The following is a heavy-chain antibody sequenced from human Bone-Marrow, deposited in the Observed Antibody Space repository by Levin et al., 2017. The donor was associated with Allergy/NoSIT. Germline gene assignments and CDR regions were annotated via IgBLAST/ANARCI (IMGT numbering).Heavy chain of an antibody. V-gene: IGHV3-74*03. D-gene: IGHD2-2*02. CDR3: ARDIPGSGALDY. CDR2: IDGEGSNT. J-gene: IGHJ4*01. CDR1: GFVFTNYW. Sequence: GGSLRLSCAASGFVFTNYWMHWVRQAPGKGLMWLSRIDGEGSNTKYVDSVKGRFSISRDNPKNMLYLRVNSLTAEDTGVYFCARDIPGSGALDYWGHGTLVTVSS.